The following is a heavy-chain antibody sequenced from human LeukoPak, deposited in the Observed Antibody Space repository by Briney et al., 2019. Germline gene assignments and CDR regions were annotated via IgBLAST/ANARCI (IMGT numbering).Heavy chain of an antibody. D-gene: IGHD3-16*02. CDR2: ISSTSDYI. V-gene: IGHV3-21*01. J-gene: IGHJ3*02. CDR1: GYTFSHYS. Sequence: PGGSLRLSCAASGYTFSHYSVNWVRQAPGKGLEWVSSISSTSDYIHYADSVKGRFTISRDNTKSSLYLQMNSLRAEDTAVYYCVSGNDPDSTWENYRLDAFDIWGQGTTVIVSS. CDR3: VSGNDPDSTWENYRLDAFDI.